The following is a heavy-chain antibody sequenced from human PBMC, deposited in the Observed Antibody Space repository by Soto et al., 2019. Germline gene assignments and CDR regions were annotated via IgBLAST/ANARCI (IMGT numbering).Heavy chain of an antibody. D-gene: IGHD4-4*01. CDR1: GGTFSSYA. Sequence: QVQLVQSGAEVKKPGSSVKVSCKASGGTFSSYAISWVRQSPGQGLECMGWIIPIFGTANYAQKFQVRVTITADKSTSTAYMELSSLRSEDTAVYYCASGIYYSNYDYNYGMDVCGQGTTVTVS. CDR3: ASGIYYSNYDYNYGMDV. V-gene: IGHV1-69*06. J-gene: IGHJ6*02. CDR2: IIPIFGTA.